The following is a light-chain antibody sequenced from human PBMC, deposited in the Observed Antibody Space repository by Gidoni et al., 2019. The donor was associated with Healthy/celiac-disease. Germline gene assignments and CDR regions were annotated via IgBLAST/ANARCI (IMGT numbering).Light chain of an antibody. Sequence: DIQLTQVPSSLSASVGDRVTITCRASQSISSYLNWYQQKPGKAPKLLIYAASSLQSGVPSRFSGSGSGTDFTLTISSLQPEDFATYYCQQSYSTPSTFGQGTKVEIK. CDR2: AAS. CDR3: QQSYSTPST. CDR1: QSISSY. V-gene: IGKV1-39*01. J-gene: IGKJ1*01.